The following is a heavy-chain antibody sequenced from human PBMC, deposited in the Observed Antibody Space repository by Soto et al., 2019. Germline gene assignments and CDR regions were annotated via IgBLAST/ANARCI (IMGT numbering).Heavy chain of an antibody. D-gene: IGHD6-6*01. J-gene: IGHJ4*02. Sequence: PGGSLRLSCAVSGFTFSDYGMHWVRQAPGKGLEWVAVMSYAGSYKYYADSVKGRFTISRDLSGNTLFLQMNSLRLEDTAAYFCAKEMYPRTVLDSSSPWGDYWGQGTLVTVS. CDR2: MSYAGSYK. CDR3: AKEMYPRTVLDSSSPWGDY. CDR1: GFTFSDYG. V-gene: IGHV3-30*18.